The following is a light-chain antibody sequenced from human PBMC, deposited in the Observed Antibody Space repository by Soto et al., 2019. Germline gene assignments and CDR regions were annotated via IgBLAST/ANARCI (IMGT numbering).Light chain of an antibody. CDR3: QQYSHWHPYT. V-gene: IGKV3-15*01. CDR2: GAS. CDR1: QRIRSN. J-gene: IGKJ2*01. Sequence: EIVMTQSPATLSVSPGERATLSSRASQRIRSNLAWFQHKPGQAPRLLIYGASNRGAGIPARFSGSGSGTEFTITISILQYDAVSGYDGQQYSHWHPYTFGQRTKLQI.